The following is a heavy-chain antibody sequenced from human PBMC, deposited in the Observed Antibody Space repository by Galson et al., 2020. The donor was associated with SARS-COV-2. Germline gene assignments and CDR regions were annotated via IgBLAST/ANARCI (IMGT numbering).Heavy chain of an antibody. Sequence: SGPTLVKPTQTLTQTCTLSGFPLSTSGMCVSWIRQPPGKALEWLARIDWDDDKFYSTSLKTRLTISKDTSKNQVVLTMTNMDPVDTATYYGARIRTVPGYFDYWGQGTLVTVSS. J-gene: IGHJ4*02. CDR3: ARIRTVPGYFDY. CDR1: GFPLSTSGMC. V-gene: IGHV2-70*17. CDR2: IDWDDDK. D-gene: IGHD2-2*01.